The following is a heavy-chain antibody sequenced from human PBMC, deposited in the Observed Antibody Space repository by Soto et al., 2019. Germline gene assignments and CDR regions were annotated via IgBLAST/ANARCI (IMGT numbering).Heavy chain of an antibody. D-gene: IGHD6-6*01. V-gene: IGHV4-34*01. CDR2: INHSGST. CDR3: ARATSLSSIAARPSNWFDP. CDR1: GGSFSGYY. Sequence: QVQLQQWGAGLLKPSETLSLTCAVYGGSFSGYYWSWIRQPPGKGLEWIGEINHSGSTNYNPSLKSQVTISVDTSKSQFSLKLSSVTAADTAVYYCARATSLSSIAARPSNWFDPWGQGTLVTVSS. J-gene: IGHJ5*02.